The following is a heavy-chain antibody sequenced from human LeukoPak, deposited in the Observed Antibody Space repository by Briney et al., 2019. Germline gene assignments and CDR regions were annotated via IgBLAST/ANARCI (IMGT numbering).Heavy chain of an antibody. Sequence: ESGPGLLKPSETLSLTCTVSGGSISSSSYYWGWIRQPPGKGLEWIGSIYYSGSTYYNPSLKSRVTISVDTSKNQFSLKLSSVTAADTAVYYCARGLLERCSGGSCPPSLFDYWGQGILVIVSS. J-gene: IGHJ4*02. V-gene: IGHV4-39*07. CDR1: GGSISSSSYY. CDR3: ARGLLERCSGGSCPPSLFDY. D-gene: IGHD2-15*01. CDR2: IYYSGST.